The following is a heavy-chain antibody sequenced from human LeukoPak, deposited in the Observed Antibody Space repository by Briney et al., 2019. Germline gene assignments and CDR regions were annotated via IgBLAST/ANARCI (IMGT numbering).Heavy chain of an antibody. CDR1: GGDINSYY. D-gene: IGHD2-2*01. Sequence: SETLSLTCTVSGGDINSYYWSWIRQPAGKGLEWIGRVYTSGTTTYNPSLKSRVTMSADPSKNQFSLQLNSVTAADTAVYYCARVSGHYCSSTSCSSYLDYWGQGTLVTVSS. J-gene: IGHJ4*02. CDR3: ARVSGHYCSSTSCSSYLDY. V-gene: IGHV4-4*07. CDR2: VYTSGTT.